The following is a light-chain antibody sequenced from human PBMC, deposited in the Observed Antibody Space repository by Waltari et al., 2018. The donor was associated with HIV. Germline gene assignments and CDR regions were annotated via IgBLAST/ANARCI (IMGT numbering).Light chain of an antibody. J-gene: IGLJ2*01. CDR2: GNS. CDR1: SSNIGAGYD. CDR3: QSYDSNLSGL. V-gene: IGLV1-40*01. Sequence: QSELTQPHSVSPAPGQRVTFTCTGSSSNIGAGYDVHWYQQVTGRAPKVVIYGNSNRPSGVPDRFSGSKSGSSASLVITGLQSEDEADYYCQSYDSNLSGLFGGGTKVTVL.